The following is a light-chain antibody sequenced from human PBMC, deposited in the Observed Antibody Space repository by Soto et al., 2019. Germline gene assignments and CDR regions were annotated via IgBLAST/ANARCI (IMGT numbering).Light chain of an antibody. Sequence: DIQMTQSPSSVPASVGDRVTITCRASQGISSWLAWYQQKPGKAPKLLIYKASSLESGVPSRFSGSGSGTEFTLTISSLQPDDFATYYCQQYNSYSITFGQGTRLEIK. CDR1: QGISSW. CDR2: KAS. J-gene: IGKJ5*01. CDR3: QQYNSYSIT. V-gene: IGKV1-5*03.